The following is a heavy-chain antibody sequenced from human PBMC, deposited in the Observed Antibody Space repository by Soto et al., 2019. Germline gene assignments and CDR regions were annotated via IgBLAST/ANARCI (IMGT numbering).Heavy chain of an antibody. CDR2: IQYNGYS. Sequence: QVQLQESGPGLVKPSETLSLTCTVSGGSITNYYCSWFRQPPGKGLEWIGYIQYNGYSAYNLSLKRPVTMSMDTSKTQFSLMLESVAATDTAVYYCARRGFGSLHGLVDVWGQGTTVIVSS. CDR1: GGSITNYY. V-gene: IGHV4-59*08. CDR3: ARRGFGSLHGLVDV. D-gene: IGHD3-10*01. J-gene: IGHJ6*02.